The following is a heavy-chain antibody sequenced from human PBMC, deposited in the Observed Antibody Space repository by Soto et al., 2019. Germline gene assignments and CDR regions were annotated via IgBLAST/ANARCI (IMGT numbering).Heavy chain of an antibody. J-gene: IGHJ4*02. CDR2: INPNSGGT. CDR1: GYTXSGYY. Sequence: SXKVSYKASGYTXSGYYMNWVRQAPGQGLEWMGWINPNSGGTNYAQKFQGRVTITRDTSISTAYMELSRLRYDDTAVYYFARDSGADYDFWSGPFDYWGQGTLVTVSS. D-gene: IGHD3-3*01. V-gene: IGHV1-2*02. CDR3: ARDSGADYDFWSGPFDY.